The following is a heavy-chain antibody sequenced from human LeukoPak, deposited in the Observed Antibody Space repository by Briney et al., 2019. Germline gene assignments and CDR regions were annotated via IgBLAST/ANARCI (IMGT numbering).Heavy chain of an antibody. V-gene: IGHV1-2*06. J-gene: IGHJ5*02. CDR1: GYTFTGYY. CDR3: ARERVYSGYDFANWFDP. Sequence: ASVKVSCKASGYTFTGYYMHWVRQAPGQGLEWMGRINPNSGGTNCAQKFQGRVTMTRDTSISTAYMELSRLRSDDTAVYYCARERVYSGYDFANWFDPWGQGTLVTVSS. D-gene: IGHD5-12*01. CDR2: INPNSGGT.